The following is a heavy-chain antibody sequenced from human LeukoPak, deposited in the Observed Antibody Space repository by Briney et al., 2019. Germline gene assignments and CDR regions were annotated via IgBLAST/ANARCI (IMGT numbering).Heavy chain of an antibody. D-gene: IGHD3-16*01. CDR3: ARMGGAMNFDY. V-gene: IGHV5-51*01. CDR2: IDPDDSDT. Sequence: GESLKISCKGSGYSFASYWIAWGRQMPGKGLEWMGIIDPDDSDTRYNQSFQGQVTISADKSISTAYLQWSSLKASDTAMYYCARMGGAMNFDYWGQGTLVTVSS. CDR1: GYSFASYW. J-gene: IGHJ4*02.